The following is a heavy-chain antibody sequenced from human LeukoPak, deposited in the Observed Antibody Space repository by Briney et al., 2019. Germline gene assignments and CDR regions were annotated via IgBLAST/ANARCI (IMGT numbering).Heavy chain of an antibody. J-gene: IGHJ5*02. D-gene: IGHD3-10*01. CDR3: ARLWFGELFSWFDP. Sequence: LSQTLSLTCTVSGGSISSGDYYWSWIRQPPGKGLEWIGYIYYSGSTYYNPSLKSRVTISVDTSKNQFSLKLSSVTAADTAVYYCARLWFGELFSWFDPWGQGTLVTVSS. V-gene: IGHV4-30-4*01. CDR2: IYYSGST. CDR1: GGSISSGDYY.